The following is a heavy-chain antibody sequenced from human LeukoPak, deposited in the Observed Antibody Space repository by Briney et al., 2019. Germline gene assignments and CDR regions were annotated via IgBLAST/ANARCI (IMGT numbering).Heavy chain of an antibody. CDR2: VYHSGTT. J-gene: IGHJ5*02. D-gene: IGHD6-13*01. CDR3: ARSSAADGPTHNWFDP. CDR1: GFTFSSYA. Sequence: GSLRLSCAASGFTFSSYAMSWVRQTPGQGLEWIGSVYHSGTTYYNPSLKSRVTVSVDTSKNQFSLRLTSVTAADTAVYHCARSSAADGPTHNWFDPWGQGTLVTVSS. V-gene: IGHV4-38-2*01.